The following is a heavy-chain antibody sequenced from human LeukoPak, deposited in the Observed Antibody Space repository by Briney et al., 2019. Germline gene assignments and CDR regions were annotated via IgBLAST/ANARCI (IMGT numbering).Heavy chain of an antibody. CDR3: ARGYGSGSYCVF. V-gene: IGHV4-34*01. J-gene: IGHJ4*02. CDR1: GGSFSGYY. Sequence: PSETLSLTCAVYGGSFSGYYWSWIRQPPGKGLEWIGEINHSGSTNYNPSLKSRVTMSVDTSKNQFSLKVRSVTAADTAVYYCARGYGSGSYCVFWGQGTLVTVSS. CDR2: INHSGST. D-gene: IGHD3-10*01.